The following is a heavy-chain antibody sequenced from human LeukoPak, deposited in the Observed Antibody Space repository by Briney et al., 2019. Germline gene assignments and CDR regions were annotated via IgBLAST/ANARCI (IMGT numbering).Heavy chain of an antibody. J-gene: IGHJ5*02. CDR3: ARVVVYGSGSYSTNWFDP. Sequence: GGSLRLSCAASGFTFSSYEMNWVRQAPGKGLEWVSYISSSGSTIYYADSVKGRFTISRDNSKNTLYLQMNSLRAEDTAVYYCARVVVYGSGSYSTNWFDPWGQGTLVTVSS. CDR2: ISSSGSTI. V-gene: IGHV3-48*03. D-gene: IGHD3-10*01. CDR1: GFTFSSYE.